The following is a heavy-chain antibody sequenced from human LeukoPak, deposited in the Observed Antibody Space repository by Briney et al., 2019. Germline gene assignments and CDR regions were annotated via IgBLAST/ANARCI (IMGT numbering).Heavy chain of an antibody. CDR3: AIRYVDY. CDR2: VSNSGDYI. CDR1: GFSFSSYR. J-gene: IGHJ4*02. Sequence: GGSLRLSCAASGFSFSSYRMNWVRQAPGKGLEWVSSVSNSGDYIHYADSVKGRFTISRDNSKNSLYLQMNSLRAEDTAIYYCAIRYVDYWGQGTLVTVSS. D-gene: IGHD4-17*01. V-gene: IGHV3-21*06.